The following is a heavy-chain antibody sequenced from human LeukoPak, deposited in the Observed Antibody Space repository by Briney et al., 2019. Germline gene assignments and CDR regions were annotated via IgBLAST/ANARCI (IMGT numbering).Heavy chain of an antibody. CDR1: GFTFSSYW. J-gene: IGHJ4*02. D-gene: IGHD6-13*01. CDR3: ARDYLGIAAAGTVDY. V-gene: IGHV3-7*01. CDR2: IKQDGSEK. Sequence: GGSLRLSCAASGFTFSSYWMSWVRQAPGKGLEWVANIKQDGSEKYYVDSVKGRFTISRDNAKNSLYLQMNSLRAEDTAVYYCARDYLGIAAAGTVDYWGQGTLVTVSS.